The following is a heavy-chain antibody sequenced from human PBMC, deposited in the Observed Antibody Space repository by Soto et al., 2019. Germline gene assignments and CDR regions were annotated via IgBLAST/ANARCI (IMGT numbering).Heavy chain of an antibody. D-gene: IGHD3-16*01. CDR2: IYSGGST. J-gene: IGHJ4*02. CDR1: GFTVSTKY. CDR3: ARDPWAADY. V-gene: IGHV3-66*01. Sequence: EVQLVESGGGLVQPGGSLRLSCAASGFTVSTKYMSWVRQAPGKGLEWVSVIYSGGSTFYADSVRGRFTISRDNSKITVNLQMNSLRAEDTAVYYCARDPWAADYWGQGTLVVVSS.